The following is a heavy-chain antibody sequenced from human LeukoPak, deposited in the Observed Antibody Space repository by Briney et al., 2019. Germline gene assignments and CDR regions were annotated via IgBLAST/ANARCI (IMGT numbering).Heavy chain of an antibody. D-gene: IGHD2-15*01. CDR2: INRDGSTT. CDR3: ARDRPLGLGYCSGGSCYTSYYYYGMDV. V-gene: IGHV3-74*03. Sequence: GGSLRLSCAASGFTFSNYWVHWVRQAPGKGLVWVSRINRDGSTTKYADSVKGRFTISRDNSKNTLYLQMNSLRAEDTAVYYCARDRPLGLGYCSGGSCYTSYYYYGMDVWGQGTTVTVSS. J-gene: IGHJ6*02. CDR1: GFTFSNYW.